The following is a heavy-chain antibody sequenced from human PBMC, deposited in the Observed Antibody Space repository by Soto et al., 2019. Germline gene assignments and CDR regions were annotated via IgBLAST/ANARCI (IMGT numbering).Heavy chain of an antibody. V-gene: IGHV4-59*01. J-gene: IGHJ4*02. CDR1: GGSISSYY. D-gene: IGHD6-13*01. Sequence: SETLSLTCTVSGGSISSYYWSWIRQPPGKGQEWIGYIYYSGSTNYNPSLKSRVTISVDTSKSQFSLKVNSMTAADTAVYYCARYRREAVAGYTLDNWGQGILVTVS. CDR2: IYYSGST. CDR3: ARYRREAVAGYTLDN.